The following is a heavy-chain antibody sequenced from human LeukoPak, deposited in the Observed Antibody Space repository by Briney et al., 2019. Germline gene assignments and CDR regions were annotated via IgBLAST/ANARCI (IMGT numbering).Heavy chain of an antibody. V-gene: IGHV1-69*05. J-gene: IGHJ6*03. CDR2: IIPIFGTA. Sequence: ASVTVSFTASGGTFSSYAISWVRQAPGQGLEWMGGIIPIFGTANYAQKFQGRVTITTDESTSTAYMELSSLRSEDTAVYYCARGKGGGGGYYWYMDVWGKGTTVTVSS. CDR1: GGTFSSYA. CDR3: ARGKGGGGGYYWYMDV.